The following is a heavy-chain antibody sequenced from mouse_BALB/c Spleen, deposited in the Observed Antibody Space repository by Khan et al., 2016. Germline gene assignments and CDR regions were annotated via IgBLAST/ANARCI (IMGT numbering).Heavy chain of an antibody. D-gene: IGHD4-1*01. CDR3: ATWEFAY. CDR1: GYTFTNYG. Sequence: QIQLVQSGPELKKPGETVKISCKASGYTFTNYGMNWVKQAPGKGLKWMGWINTYTGETTYADDFKGRFAFSLETSASTAYLQINKPKNEDMATNFFATWEFAYWGQGTMVTVSS. J-gene: IGHJ3*01. CDR2: INTYTGET. V-gene: IGHV9-1*02.